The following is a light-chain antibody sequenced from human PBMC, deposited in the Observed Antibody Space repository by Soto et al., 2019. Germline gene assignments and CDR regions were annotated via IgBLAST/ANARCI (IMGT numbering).Light chain of an antibody. V-gene: IGLV2-23*01. CDR1: SSDIGSYNL. J-gene: IGLJ2*01. Sequence: QSALTQPASVSGSPGQSITISCTGTSSDIGSYNLVSWYQHHPGKAPKLILYEGSKRPLGVSNRFSGSKSGNTASLTISGLQAEDEADYHCCSYAGSNTVIFGGGTKLTVL. CDR2: EGS. CDR3: CSYAGSNTVI.